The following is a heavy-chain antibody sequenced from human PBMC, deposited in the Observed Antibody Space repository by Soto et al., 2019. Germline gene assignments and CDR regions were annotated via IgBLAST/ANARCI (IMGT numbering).Heavy chain of an antibody. CDR1: GFTFSSYA. CDR2: ISGGGGST. J-gene: IGHJ4*02. D-gene: IGHD5-12*01. Sequence: EVQLLESGGGLVQPRGSLRLSCAASGFTFSSYAMSWVRQAPGKGLEWVSAISGGGGSTYYAASVKGRFIISRDNSKHTLYLQMNSLSTEDTAVYYCAKCRGYSGYEALDYWGQGTLVTVSS. CDR3: AKCRGYSGYEALDY. V-gene: IGHV3-23*01.